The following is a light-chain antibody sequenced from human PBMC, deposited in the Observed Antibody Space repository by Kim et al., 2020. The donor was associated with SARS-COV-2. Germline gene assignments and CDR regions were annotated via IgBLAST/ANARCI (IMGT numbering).Light chain of an antibody. Sequence: SYELTQPPSVSVSPGQTATISCSGDKLGDKYVCWYQQKTGQSPVLIIYEDIRRPSGIPERFSASNSGNTATLTISGTQTMDEADYYCQAWDSNIDYVFGTGTKVTVL. CDR1: KLGDKY. CDR3: QAWDSNIDYV. V-gene: IGLV3-1*01. J-gene: IGLJ1*01. CDR2: EDI.